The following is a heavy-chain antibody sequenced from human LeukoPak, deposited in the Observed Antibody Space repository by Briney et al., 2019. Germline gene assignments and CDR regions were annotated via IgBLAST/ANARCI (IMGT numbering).Heavy chain of an antibody. CDR3: SRESGAFCPFGY. Sequence: PSETLSLTCDVSGGSISNTNWWSWVRQPPGQGLEWIGEVSLAGQTYYNPSLNGRVTMSLDESSNQLSLKLTSVTAADTAIYYYSRESGAFCPFGYWGQGTLVIVPS. J-gene: IGHJ4*02. CDR1: GGSISNTNW. D-gene: IGHD1-26*01. V-gene: IGHV4-4*02. CDR2: VSLAGQT.